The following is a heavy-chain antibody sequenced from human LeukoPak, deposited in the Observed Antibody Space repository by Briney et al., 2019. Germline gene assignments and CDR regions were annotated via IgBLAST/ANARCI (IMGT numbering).Heavy chain of an antibody. D-gene: IGHD3-3*01. CDR3: ARLDDFWSGYWGNYYYYMDV. Sequence: GGSLRLSCAASGFTFSTYTMNWVRQAPGKGLEWVSSISSSSSYIYYADSVKGRFTISRDNAKNSLFLQMDSLRAEDTAVYYCARLDDFWSGYWGNYYYYMDVWGKGTTVTVSS. V-gene: IGHV3-21*01. CDR1: GFTFSTYT. J-gene: IGHJ6*03. CDR2: ISSSSSYI.